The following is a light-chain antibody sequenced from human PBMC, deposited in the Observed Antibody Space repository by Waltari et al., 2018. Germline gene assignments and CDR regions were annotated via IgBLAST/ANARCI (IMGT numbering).Light chain of an antibody. CDR1: QSVNNNY. J-gene: IGKJ4*01. V-gene: IGKV3-20*01. Sequence: DIVLTQSPGTLSLFPGERATLSCRASQSVNNNYLAWYLQKPGQAPRLLIYGASSWAIGIPDRFSGSGSGTDFTLTISRLEPEDFAVFYCQQYGSPPLTFGGGTKVEIK. CDR2: GAS. CDR3: QQYGSPPLT.